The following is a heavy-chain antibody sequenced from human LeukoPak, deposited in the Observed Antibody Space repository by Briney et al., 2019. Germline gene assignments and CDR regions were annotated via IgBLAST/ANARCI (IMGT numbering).Heavy chain of an antibody. D-gene: IGHD2-15*01. J-gene: IGHJ4*02. CDR2: ISSSSSYI. CDR1: GFTFSSYS. Sequence: PGGSLRLSCAASGFTFSSYSMNWVRQAPGKGLEWVSSISSSSSYIYYADSVKGRFTISRDNAKNSLYLQMNSLRAEDTAVYYCAKGYCSGGSCYSEYYFDYWGQGTLVTVSS. CDR3: AKGYCSGGSCYSEYYFDY. V-gene: IGHV3-21*01.